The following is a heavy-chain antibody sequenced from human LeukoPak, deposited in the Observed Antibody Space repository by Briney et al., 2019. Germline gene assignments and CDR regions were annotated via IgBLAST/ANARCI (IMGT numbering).Heavy chain of an antibody. CDR3: ARGISSSWQFDY. D-gene: IGHD6-13*01. V-gene: IGHV4-34*01. J-gene: IGHJ4*02. Sequence: SETLSLSCAVYGGSFSGYYWSWNRQPPGKGLEWIGEINHSGSTNYNPSLKSRVTISVDTSKNQFSLKLSSVTAADTAVYYCARGISSSWQFDYWGQGTLVTVSS. CDR1: GGSFSGYY. CDR2: INHSGST.